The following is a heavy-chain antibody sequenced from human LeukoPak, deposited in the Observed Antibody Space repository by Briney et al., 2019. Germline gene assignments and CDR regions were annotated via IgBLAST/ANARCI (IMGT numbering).Heavy chain of an antibody. D-gene: IGHD3-22*01. CDR1: GFTFSTYA. CDR2: ISNSGGST. V-gene: IGHV3-23*01. Sequence: PGGSLRLSCAASGFTFSTYAMGWVRQAPGKGLEWVSTISNSGGSTYYADSVKGRFTISRDNPKNTLYLQMNSLRAEDTALYYCAKGTTMIVGDYFDYWGQGTLVTVSS. J-gene: IGHJ4*02. CDR3: AKGTTMIVGDYFDY.